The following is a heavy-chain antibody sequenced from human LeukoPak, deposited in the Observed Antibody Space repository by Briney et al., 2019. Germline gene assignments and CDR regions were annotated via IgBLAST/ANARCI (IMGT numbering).Heavy chain of an antibody. D-gene: IGHD3-10*01. CDR2: INHSGST. V-gene: IGHV4-34*01. Sequence: SETLSLTCAVYGGSFSGYYWSWIRQPPGKGLEWIGEINHSGSTNYNPSLKSRVTISVDTSKNQFPLKLSSVTAADTAVYYCARVPSMVRGVIIAYYFDYWGQGTLVTVSS. J-gene: IGHJ4*02. CDR3: ARVPSMVRGVIIAYYFDY. CDR1: GGSFSGYY.